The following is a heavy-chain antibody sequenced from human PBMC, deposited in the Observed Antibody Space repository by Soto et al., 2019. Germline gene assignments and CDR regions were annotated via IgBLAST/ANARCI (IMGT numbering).Heavy chain of an antibody. CDR3: ASGCSCCSGYHYYYYYMDF. CDR1: GFTFSSYA. D-gene: IGHD2-15*01. V-gene: IGHV3-23*01. Sequence: PGGSLRLSCAASGFTFSSYAMSWVRQAPGKGLEWVSAISGSGGVTYYAGSVKGRFTISRDSSKNTLYLQMNSLRAEDTAVYYCASGCSCCSGYHYYYYYMDFWGKGTTVTVSS. J-gene: IGHJ6*03. CDR2: ISGSGGVT.